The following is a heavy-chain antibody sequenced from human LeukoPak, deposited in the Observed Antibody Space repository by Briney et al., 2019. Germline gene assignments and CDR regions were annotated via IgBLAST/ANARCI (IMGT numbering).Heavy chain of an antibody. Sequence: GGSLRLSCAASGFTFSSYSMNWVRQAPGKGLEWVSAISGSGGSTYYADSVKGRFTISRDNSKNTLYLQMNSLRAEDTAVYYCAKDELFYSSGHGYWGQGTLVTVSS. CDR1: GFTFSSYS. CDR3: AKDELFYSSGHGY. V-gene: IGHV3-23*01. J-gene: IGHJ4*02. CDR2: ISGSGGST. D-gene: IGHD3-22*01.